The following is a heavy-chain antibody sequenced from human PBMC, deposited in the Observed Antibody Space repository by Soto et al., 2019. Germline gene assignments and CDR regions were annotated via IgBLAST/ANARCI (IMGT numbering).Heavy chain of an antibody. J-gene: IGHJ5*02. CDR1: GGSFSGYY. V-gene: IGHV4-34*01. D-gene: IGHD3-10*01. CDR3: ARKSPYYHGSGSYPGWFDP. Sequence: QVQLQQWGAGLLKPSETLSLTCAVYGGSFSGYYWSWIRQPPGKGLEWIGEINHSGSTNYNPSLKSRVTISVDTSKNQFSLKLSSVTAADTAVYYCARKSPYYHGSGSYPGWFDPWGQGTLVTVSS. CDR2: INHSGST.